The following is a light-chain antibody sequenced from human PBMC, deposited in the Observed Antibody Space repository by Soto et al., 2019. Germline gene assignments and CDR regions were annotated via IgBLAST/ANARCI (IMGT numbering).Light chain of an antibody. CDR1: QGISSY. J-gene: IGKJ4*01. V-gene: IGKV1-9*01. CDR2: AS. CDR3: QQVYRYPLT. Sequence: IQLTQSPSSLSASVGDRVTITCRASQGISSYLAWYQQKPGKVPNLLIHASTLQNGVPSRFSGSGSGTEFTLTISSLQPEDFATYYCQQVYRYPLTFGGGTKVEIK.